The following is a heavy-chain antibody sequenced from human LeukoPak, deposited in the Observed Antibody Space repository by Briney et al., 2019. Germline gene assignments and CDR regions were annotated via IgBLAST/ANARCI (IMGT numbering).Heavy chain of an antibody. J-gene: IGHJ4*02. Sequence: PGGSLRLSCAASGFTFSNYAMSWVRQAPGKGLEWVSAIVGSGSNTYYADSVKGRFTISRDNPKNTLYLQMNSLRAEDTAVYYCAKWGDYDILTGYYDPDYWGQGTLVTVSS. V-gene: IGHV3-23*01. D-gene: IGHD3-9*01. CDR1: GFTFSNYA. CDR2: IVGSGSNT. CDR3: AKWGDYDILTGYYDPDY.